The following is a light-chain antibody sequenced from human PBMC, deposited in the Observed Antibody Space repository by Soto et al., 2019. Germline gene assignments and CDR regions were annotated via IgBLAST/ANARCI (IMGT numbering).Light chain of an antibody. V-gene: IGLV1-44*01. Sequence: QPVLTQPPSASGTPGQRVTISCSGSSSNIGSNTVNWYQQLPGTAPKVLIYSNSQRPSGVPDRFSGSNSGTSASLAISGLQSEDEADYYCAAWDDSLNGPLFGGGTKLTVL. CDR1: SSNIGSNT. CDR2: SNS. CDR3: AAWDDSLNGPL. J-gene: IGLJ2*01.